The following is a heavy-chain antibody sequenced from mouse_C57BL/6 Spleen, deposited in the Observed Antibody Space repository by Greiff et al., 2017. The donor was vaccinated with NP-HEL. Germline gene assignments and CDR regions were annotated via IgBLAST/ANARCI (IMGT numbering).Heavy chain of an antibody. CDR3: ANYDYDGPFAY. Sequence: EVKLEESGPGLVKPSQSLSLTCSVTGYSITSGYYWNWIRQFPGNKLEWMGYISYDGSNNYNPSLKNRISITRDTSKNQFFLKLNSVTTEDTATYYCANYDYDGPFAYWGQGTLVTVSA. CDR2: ISYDGSN. D-gene: IGHD2-4*01. J-gene: IGHJ3*01. V-gene: IGHV3-6*01. CDR1: GYSITSGYY.